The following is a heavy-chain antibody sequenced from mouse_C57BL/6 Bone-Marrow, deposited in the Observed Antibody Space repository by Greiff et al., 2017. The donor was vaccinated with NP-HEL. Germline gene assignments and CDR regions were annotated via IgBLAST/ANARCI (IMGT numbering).Heavy chain of an antibody. CDR1: GFTFSSYG. J-gene: IGHJ2*01. CDR2: ISSGGSYP. V-gene: IGHV5-6*01. CDR3: ASPSNFDY. Sequence: EVHLVESGGDLVKPGGSLKLSCAASGFTFSSYGMSWVRQTPDKRLEWVATISSGGSYPYYPDTVKGRFTIYRNNAKNTRYLQMSRLKSEDTAMYYCASPSNFDYWGQGTTLTVSS.